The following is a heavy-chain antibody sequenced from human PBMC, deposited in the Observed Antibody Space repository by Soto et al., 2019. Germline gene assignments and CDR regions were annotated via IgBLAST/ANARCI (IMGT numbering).Heavy chain of an antibody. CDR1: GFTFSTYA. Sequence: PGGSLRLSCAASGFTFSTYAMSWVRQAPGKGLEWVSVISGSGGTKYYADSVKGRFTISRDNSKNTVYLQMASLRAEDTAVYYCAIAPMDFYTFRSPSWFDPWGQGTLVTVSS. D-gene: IGHD3-3*01. CDR2: ISGSGGTK. CDR3: AIAPMDFYTFRSPSWFDP. J-gene: IGHJ5*02. V-gene: IGHV3-23*01.